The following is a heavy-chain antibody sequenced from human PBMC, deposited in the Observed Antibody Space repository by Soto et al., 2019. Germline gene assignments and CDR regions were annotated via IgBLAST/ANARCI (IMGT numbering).Heavy chain of an antibody. CDR3: ARRCNSRNCYGMDV. CDR2: SNSEESHR. CDR1: GFTFQNYW. V-gene: IGHV3-74*01. J-gene: IGHJ6*02. D-gene: IGHD1-26*01. Sequence: PGGSLNTSCESPGFTFQNYWMHWVRQAPGKGLVWVSRSNSEESHRRYADSVQGRFTISRDNAKNTLFLQLDSLRAVDMSVYFCARRCNSRNCYGMDVWGQGTTVTVSS.